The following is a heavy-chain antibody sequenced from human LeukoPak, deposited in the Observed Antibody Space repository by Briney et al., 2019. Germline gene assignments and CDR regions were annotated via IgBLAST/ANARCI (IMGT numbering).Heavy chain of an antibody. CDR2: IYPGDSDT. D-gene: IGHD3-22*01. CDR1: GYRFTSYW. CDR3: ARPKSAAVYDSSGYALAYFDL. Sequence: GESLKISCKGSGYRFTSYWIGWVRQMPGKGLEWMRTIYPGDSDTRYSPSFQGQVTISADKSISTAYLQWSSLKASDTAMYYCARPKSAAVYDSSGYALAYFDLWGRGTLVTVSS. V-gene: IGHV5-51*01. J-gene: IGHJ2*01.